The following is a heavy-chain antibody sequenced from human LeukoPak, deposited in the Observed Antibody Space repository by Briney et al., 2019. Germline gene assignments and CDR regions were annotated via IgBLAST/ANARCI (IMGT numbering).Heavy chain of an antibody. CDR1: GFTFSDCE. CDR3: ARGRPNYFDSGGYYTYFDY. V-gene: IGHV3-48*03. CDR2: ISSRVTTI. D-gene: IGHD3-22*01. J-gene: IGHJ4*02. Sequence: GGSLRLSCAASGFTFSDCEMNWVRQAPGKGLEWVSYISSRVTTIYYADSVKGRFTIYRDNAKNSLYLQMNSLRAEDTAVYYCARGRPNYFDSGGYYTYFDYWGQGTLVTVSS.